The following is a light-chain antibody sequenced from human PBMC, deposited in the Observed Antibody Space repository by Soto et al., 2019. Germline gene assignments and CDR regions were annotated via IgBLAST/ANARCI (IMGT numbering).Light chain of an antibody. V-gene: IGKV1-27*01. CDR1: QGISTY. CDR3: QKYNSAPWT. J-gene: IGKJ1*01. Sequence: DTQMTQSPSSLSASVGDRVTITCRASQGISTYLAWYQQKPGKVPQILISAASALHSGVPSRFSGSGSGTDFTLTISSLQPEDVATYYCQKYNSAPWTIGLGTKVEI. CDR2: AAS.